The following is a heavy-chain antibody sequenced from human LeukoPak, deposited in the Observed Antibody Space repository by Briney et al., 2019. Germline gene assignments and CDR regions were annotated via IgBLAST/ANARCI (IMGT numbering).Heavy chain of an antibody. CDR2: IYYSGST. D-gene: IGHD6-19*01. CDR1: GGSISSYY. Sequence: SETLSLTCTVSGGSISSYYWSWIRQPPGKGLEWIGYIYYSGSTNYNPSLKSRVTISVDTSKNQFSLKLSSVTAADTAVYYCARAVAGGGNWFDPWGQGTLVTVSS. V-gene: IGHV4-59*01. J-gene: IGHJ5*02. CDR3: ARAVAGGGNWFDP.